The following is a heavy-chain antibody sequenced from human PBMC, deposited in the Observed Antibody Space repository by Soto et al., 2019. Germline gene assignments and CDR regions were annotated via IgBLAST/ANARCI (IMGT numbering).Heavy chain of an antibody. V-gene: IGHV3-30*18. J-gene: IGHJ6*02. Sequence: GGSLRLSCAASGFTFNRYGMNWVRQAPGKGLEWETVISYDGSNKYYADSGKVRFTISRDNSKNTLYLQMHRLRDEDMALYFCVNTNLDLDRRYYYYGMDVWGQVTTVTVSS. D-gene: IGHD1-1*01. CDR1: GFTFNRYG. CDR3: VNTNLDLDRRYYYYGMDV. CDR2: ISYDGSNK.